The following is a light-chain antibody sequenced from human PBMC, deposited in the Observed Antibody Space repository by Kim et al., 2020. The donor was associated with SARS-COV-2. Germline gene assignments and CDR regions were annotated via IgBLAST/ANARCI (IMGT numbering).Light chain of an antibody. Sequence: QSALTQPPSASGSPGQSLTISCTGTSDDIGHYNYVSWYQQHPGKAPKLIIYEVNRRPSGVPDRFSGYKSGNTASLTVSGLQVEDEADYYCSSYGGRNDLVFGGGTKVTVL. V-gene: IGLV2-8*01. J-gene: IGLJ2*01. CDR2: EVN. CDR3: SSYGGRNDLV. CDR1: SDDIGHYNY.